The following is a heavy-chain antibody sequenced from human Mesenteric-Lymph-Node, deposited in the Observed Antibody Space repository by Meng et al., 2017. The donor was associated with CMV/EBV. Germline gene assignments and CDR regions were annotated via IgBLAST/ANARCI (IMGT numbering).Heavy chain of an antibody. CDR1: GGYFSAYY. D-gene: IGHD1-14*01. V-gene: IGHV4-34*01. CDR3: ASLAPLNNTKDKIPSGY. J-gene: IGHJ4*02. CDR2: INHSGST. Sequence: QVQLQQWGAGQLKPSETLSLTCAVYGGYFSAYYWSWIRQPPGKGLEWIGEINHSGSTNYNPSLKSRITISVDTSKNQVSLKLTSVTAADTAVYFCASLAPLNNTKDKIPSGYWGQGTLVTVSS.